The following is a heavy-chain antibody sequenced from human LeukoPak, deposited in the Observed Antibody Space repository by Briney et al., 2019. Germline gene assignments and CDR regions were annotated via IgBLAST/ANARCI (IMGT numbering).Heavy chain of an antibody. J-gene: IGHJ6*02. CDR1: GFALSSHW. CDR3: ARNNGMDV. Sequence: GGSLRLSCAASGFALSSHWMTWVRQVPGRGPEWVANVNRDGSETYYLDSVKGRLTISKDNAKSSLYLQMNSLRAEDTALYHCARNNGMDVWGQGTTVIVSS. CDR2: VNRDGSET. V-gene: IGHV3-7*03.